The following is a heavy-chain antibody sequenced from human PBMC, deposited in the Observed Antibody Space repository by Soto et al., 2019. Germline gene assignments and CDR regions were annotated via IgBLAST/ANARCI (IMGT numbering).Heavy chain of an antibody. V-gene: IGHV1-69*13. CDR1: GYTLTELS. CDR3: ARGKSPDNNGTHDYYYGMDV. J-gene: IGHJ6*02. Sequence: ASVKDSCKVSGYTLTELSMHWLQQDHGQAHEWMGGIIPICSTANYAQKFQGRVTIPADESTSKAYMELCSLRSEDTAVYYCARGKSPDNNGTHDYYYGMDVWGQGTTETVTS. D-gene: IGHD3-22*01. CDR2: IIPICSTA.